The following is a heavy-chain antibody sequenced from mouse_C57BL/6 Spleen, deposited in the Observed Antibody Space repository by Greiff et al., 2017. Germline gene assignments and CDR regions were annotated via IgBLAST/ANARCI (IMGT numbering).Heavy chain of an antibody. D-gene: IGHD1-1*02. CDR2: ISSGSSTT. CDR3: GWGLWVPDC. V-gene: IGHV5-17*01. CDR1: GFTFSDYG. J-gene: IGHJ2*01. Sequence: EVQGVESGGGLVKPGGSLKLSCAASGFTFSDYGMHWVRQTPEKGLEWVAYISSGSSTTYYADTVKGRFTISRDNAKTTLFLHISSLSSEDTAMYYCGWGLWVPDCWGEGTTLSVSS.